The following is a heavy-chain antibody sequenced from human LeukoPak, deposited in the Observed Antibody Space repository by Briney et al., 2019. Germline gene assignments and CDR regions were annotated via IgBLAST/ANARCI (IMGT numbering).Heavy chain of an antibody. J-gene: IGHJ4*02. CDR2: ISYDGSNK. CDR1: GFTFSSYA. CDR3: ARLGSHGYFDY. D-gene: IGHD6-13*01. Sequence: GGSLRLSCAASGFTFSSYAMHWVRQAPGKGLEWVAVISYDGSNKYYADSVKGRFTISRDNSKNTLYLQMNSLRAEDTAVYYCARLGSHGYFDYWGQGTLVTVSS. V-gene: IGHV3-30*04.